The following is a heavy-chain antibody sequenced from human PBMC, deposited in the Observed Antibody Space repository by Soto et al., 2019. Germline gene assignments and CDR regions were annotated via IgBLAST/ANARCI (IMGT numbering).Heavy chain of an antibody. V-gene: IGHV4-34*01. J-gene: IGHJ4*02. CDR2: INHSGST. CDR3: ARDIDY. Sequence: SETLSLTCAVYGGSFSGYYWSWIRQPPGKGLEWIGEINHSGSTNYNPSLKSRVTISVDTSKNQFSLKLSSVTAADTAVYYCARDIDYWGQGTLVTVSS. CDR1: GGSFSGYY.